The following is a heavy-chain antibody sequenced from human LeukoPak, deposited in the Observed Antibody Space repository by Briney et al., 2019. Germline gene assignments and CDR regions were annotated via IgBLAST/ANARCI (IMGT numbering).Heavy chain of an antibody. J-gene: IGHJ4*02. CDR2: ISYDGSNK. D-gene: IGHD3-16*02. V-gene: IGHV3-30-3*01. CDR3: AREGRLGELSPMDY. Sequence: GGSLRLSCAASGFTFSSYAMHWVRQAPGKGLEWVAGISYDGSNKYYADSVKGRFTISRDNSKNTLYLQMNSLRAEDTAVYYCAREGRLGELSPMDYWGQGTLVTVSS. CDR1: GFTFSSYA.